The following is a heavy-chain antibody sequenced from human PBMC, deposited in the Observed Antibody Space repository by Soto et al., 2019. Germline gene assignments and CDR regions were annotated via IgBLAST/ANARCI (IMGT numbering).Heavy chain of an antibody. J-gene: IGHJ4*02. CDR3: AKSREDFWSGYYIHKTDY. CDR1: GFTFSSYA. D-gene: IGHD3-3*01. Sequence: GGSLRLSCAASGFTFSSYAMSWVRQAPGKGLEWVSAISGSGGSTYYADSVKGRFTISRDNSKNTLYLQMNSLRAEDTAVYYCAKSREDFWSGYYIHKTDYWGQGTLVTVSS. V-gene: IGHV3-23*01. CDR2: ISGSGGST.